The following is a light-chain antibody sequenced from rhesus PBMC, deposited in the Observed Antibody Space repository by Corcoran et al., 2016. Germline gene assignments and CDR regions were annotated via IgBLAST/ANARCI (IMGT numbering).Light chain of an antibody. CDR3: QQGYNTPWT. V-gene: IGKV1-18*01. CDR2: AAS. Sequence: DIQMTQSPSSLSASVGDKVTITCRASQGISSWLAWYQQKPGKAPKLLIYAASSLQSGVPSRFSGSGSGTDYTLTISSLPPEDVATYYCQQGYNTPWTFGQGTKVEIK. J-gene: IGKJ1*01. CDR1: QGISSW.